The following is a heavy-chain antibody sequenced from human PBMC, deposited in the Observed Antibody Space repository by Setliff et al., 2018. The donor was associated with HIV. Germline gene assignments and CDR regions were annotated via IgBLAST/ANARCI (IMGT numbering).Heavy chain of an antibody. CDR1: GFTFSSYA. Sequence: PGGSLRLSCAASGFTFSSYAMSWVRQAPGKGLEWVSVIRGSGGRATHYSDSVKGRFTISRDDSKNTLYLQMNSLRVEDTAVYYCALDFPASAFYLSSALLTNCWGQGTLVTVSS. CDR3: ALDFPASAFYLSSALLTNC. V-gene: IGHV3-23*01. CDR2: IRGSGGRAT. D-gene: IGHD3-22*01. J-gene: IGHJ4*02.